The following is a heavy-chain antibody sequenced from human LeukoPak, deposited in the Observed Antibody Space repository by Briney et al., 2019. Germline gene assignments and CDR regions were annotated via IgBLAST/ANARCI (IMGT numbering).Heavy chain of an antibody. D-gene: IGHD7-27*01. V-gene: IGHV1-8*02. CDR2: MNPNSGNS. CDR3: ARMGIGTDY. J-gene: IGHJ4*02. CDR1: RGTFSSYA. Sequence: ASVKVSCKASRGTFSSYAISWVRQAPGQGLEWMGWMNPNSGNSGYAQKFQGRVTMTRNTSISTAYMELSSLRSEDTAVYYCARMGIGTDYWGQGTLVTVSS.